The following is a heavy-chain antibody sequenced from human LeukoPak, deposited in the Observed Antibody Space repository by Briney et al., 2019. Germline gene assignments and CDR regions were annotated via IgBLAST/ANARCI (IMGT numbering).Heavy chain of an antibody. Sequence: SETLSLTCTVSGGSISDYYWSWIRQPPGKGLEWIGYISYSGSTNYNPSLKSRVTISVDTSKNQFSLKLTSVTAADTAVYYCARWEWELTYYFDYWGQGTLDTVSS. J-gene: IGHJ4*02. CDR3: ARWEWELTYYFDY. CDR2: ISYSGST. D-gene: IGHD1-26*01. CDR1: GGSISDYY. V-gene: IGHV4-59*12.